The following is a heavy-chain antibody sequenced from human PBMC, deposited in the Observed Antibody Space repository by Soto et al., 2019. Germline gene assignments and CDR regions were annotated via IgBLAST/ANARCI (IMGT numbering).Heavy chain of an antibody. Sequence: SGPTLVNPTQTLTLTCTFSGFSLSTSGMCVSWIRQPPGKALEWLALIGWDDDKYYSTSLKTRLTISKDTSKNQVVLTMTNMDPVDTATYYCARLINYYGSGSHDHPPDAFDIWGQGTMVTVSS. D-gene: IGHD3-10*01. CDR1: GFSLSTSGMC. CDR2: IGWDDDK. V-gene: IGHV2-70*01. J-gene: IGHJ3*02. CDR3: ARLINYYGSGSHDHPPDAFDI.